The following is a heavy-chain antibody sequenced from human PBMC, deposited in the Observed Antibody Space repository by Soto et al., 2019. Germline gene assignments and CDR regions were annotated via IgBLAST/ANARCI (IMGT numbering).Heavy chain of an antibody. Sequence: GVSLRLSRAASGFTFSNYWMSWVRQAPGKGMEWVANITQDGSEKWYVDSVKGRFTISRDNSKKSLFLQMNSLRVEDTAVYYCARGDYHNKSRPFSDAFDVWCQGTMVTV. CDR1: GFTFSNYW. CDR2: ITQDGSEK. D-gene: IGHD3-22*01. J-gene: IGHJ3*01. V-gene: IGHV3-7*04. CDR3: ARGDYHNKSRPFSDAFDV.